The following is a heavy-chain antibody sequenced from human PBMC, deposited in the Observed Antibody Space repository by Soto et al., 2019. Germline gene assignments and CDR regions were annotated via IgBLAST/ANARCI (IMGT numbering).Heavy chain of an antibody. CDR1: GFTFSSYA. CDR3: AIHYDMCSGYLYPLDY. Sequence: GGSLRLSCAGSGFTFSSYAMSGVRQAPGKGLEWASAISGSGGSTYYADSVKGRFTISRDNSKKTLYLQMNSLRDEETAGYYYAIHYDMCSGYLYPLDYSGQGTLVTVSS. CDR2: ISGSGGST. V-gene: IGHV3-23*01. D-gene: IGHD3-3*01. J-gene: IGHJ4*02.